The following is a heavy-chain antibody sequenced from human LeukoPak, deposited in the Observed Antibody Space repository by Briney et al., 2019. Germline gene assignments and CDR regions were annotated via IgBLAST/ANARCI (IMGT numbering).Heavy chain of an antibody. CDR2: IHYSGTT. D-gene: IGHD1-26*01. CDR1: GVSINNYY. CDR3: AKVGGTGHCDY. J-gene: IGHJ4*02. Sequence: SETLSLTCTVSGVSINNYYWTWLRQPPGKGLEWIGYIHYSGTTNYNPSLRSRVTISVDTSRNQFSLKLSSVTAADTAVYYCAKVGGTGHCDYWGQGTLVTVSS. V-gene: IGHV4-59*01.